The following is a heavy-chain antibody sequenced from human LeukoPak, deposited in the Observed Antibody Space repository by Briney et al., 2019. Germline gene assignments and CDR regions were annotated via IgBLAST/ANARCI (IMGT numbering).Heavy chain of an antibody. CDR2: IFGSGSSA. Sequence: GSLRLSCEASGFTFGSYAMYWVRQAPGKGLKWVAGIFGSGSSAHYADSAKGRFTISRDNSKNTVYLQINSLRAEDTAVYYCGKTTTGYSSGQKPAWPVDYWGQGTLVTVSS. V-gene: IGHV3-23*01. D-gene: IGHD6-19*01. CDR3: GKTTTGYSSGQKPAWPVDY. CDR1: GFTFGSYA. J-gene: IGHJ4*02.